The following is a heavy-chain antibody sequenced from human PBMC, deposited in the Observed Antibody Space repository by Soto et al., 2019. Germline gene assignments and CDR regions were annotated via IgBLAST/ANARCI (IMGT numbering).Heavy chain of an antibody. CDR1: GYIFTSHL. D-gene: IGHD1-26*01. CDR3: ARRSDSVGPFDN. J-gene: IGHJ4*02. V-gene: IGHV5-51*01. Sequence: GESLKISCKGSGYIFTSHLIGWVRQMPGKGLEWMGIIYPGDSDTRYSPSFQGQVTISADKSISTAYLHWSSLKASDTAMYYCARRSDSVGPFDNWGQGTLVTVSS. CDR2: IYPGDSDT.